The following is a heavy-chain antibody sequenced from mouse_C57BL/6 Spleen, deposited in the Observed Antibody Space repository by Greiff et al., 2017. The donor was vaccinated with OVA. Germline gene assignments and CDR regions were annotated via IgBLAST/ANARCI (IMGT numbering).Heavy chain of an antibody. Sequence: EVQLQQSGPELVKPGASVKISCKASGYTFTDYYMNWVKQSHGKSLEWIGDINPNNGGTSYNQKFKGKATLTVDKFSSTAYMELRSLTSEDSAVYYCARGVTTVGDYWGQGTTLTVSS. CDR3: ARGVTTVGDY. CDR2: INPNNGGT. D-gene: IGHD1-1*01. J-gene: IGHJ2*01. CDR1: GYTFTDYY. V-gene: IGHV1-26*01.